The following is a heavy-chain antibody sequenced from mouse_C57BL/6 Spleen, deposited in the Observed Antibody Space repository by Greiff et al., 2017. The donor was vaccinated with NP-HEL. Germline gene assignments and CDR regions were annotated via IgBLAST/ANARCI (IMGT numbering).Heavy chain of an antibody. D-gene: IGHD1-1*01. CDR3: TRDYGSFYFDY. CDR2: IDPETGGT. V-gene: IGHV1-15*01. CDR1: GYTFTDYE. Sequence: QVQLQQSGAELVRPGASVTLSCKASGYTFTDYEMHWVKQTPVHGLEWIGAIDPETGGTAYNQKFKGKAILTADKSSSTAYMELRSLTSEDSAVYYCTRDYGSFYFDYWGQGTTLTVSS. J-gene: IGHJ2*01.